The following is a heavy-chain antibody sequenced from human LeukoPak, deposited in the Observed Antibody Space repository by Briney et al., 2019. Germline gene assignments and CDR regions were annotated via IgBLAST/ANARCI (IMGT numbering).Heavy chain of an antibody. CDR1: GYTFTDYY. V-gene: IGHV1-8*02. J-gene: IGHJ3*02. CDR2: INPNSGNT. Sequence: ASVKVSCKASGYTFTDYYMHWVRQAPGQGLEWMGWINPNSGNTGYAQKFQGRVTMTRNTSISTAYMELSSLRSEDTAVYYCARGGRYFDWTDAFDIWGQGTMVTVSS. CDR3: ARGGRYFDWTDAFDI. D-gene: IGHD3-9*01.